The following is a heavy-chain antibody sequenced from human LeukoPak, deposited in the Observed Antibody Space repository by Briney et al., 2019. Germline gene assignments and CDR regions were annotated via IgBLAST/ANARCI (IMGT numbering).Heavy chain of an antibody. Sequence: SKTLSLTCAVYGGSFSGYYWSWIRQPPGKGLEWIGEINHSGSTNYNPSLKSRVTISVDTSKNQFSLKLSSVTAADTAVYYCAREAVYYDYVWGSYRYKTGAFDIWGQGTMVTVSS. D-gene: IGHD3-16*02. CDR3: AREAVYYDYVWGSYRYKTGAFDI. V-gene: IGHV4-34*01. CDR2: INHSGST. CDR1: GGSFSGYY. J-gene: IGHJ3*02.